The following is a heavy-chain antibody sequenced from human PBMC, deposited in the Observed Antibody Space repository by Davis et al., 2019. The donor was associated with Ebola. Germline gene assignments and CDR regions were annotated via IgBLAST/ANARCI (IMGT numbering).Heavy chain of an antibody. CDR1: GFTSSSYA. V-gene: IGHV3-23*01. CDR3: AKGRQGYCSSTTDY. CDR2: ISGSGVST. J-gene: IGHJ4*02. D-gene: IGHD2-2*01. Sequence: GESLKISCAASGFTSSSYAMSWVRQAPGKGLEWGSGISGSGVSTYHADSVKGRLTISRDNSRNTLYLQMNSLRAEDTAVYYCAKGRQGYCSSTTDYWGQGTLVTVSS.